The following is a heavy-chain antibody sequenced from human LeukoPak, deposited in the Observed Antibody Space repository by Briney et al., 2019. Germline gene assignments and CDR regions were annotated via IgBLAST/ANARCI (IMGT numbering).Heavy chain of an antibody. D-gene: IGHD3-22*01. V-gene: IGHV1-69*05. CDR1: GGTFSSYA. CDR3: ARAPYYYDSSGYPPDY. CDR2: IIPIFGTA. Sequence: SVKASCKASGGTFSSYAISWVRQAPGKGLDGLGRIIPIFGTANYAQKFQGRVTITTDESTSTAYMELSSLRSEDTAVYYCARAPYYYDSSGYPPDYWGQGTLVTVSS. J-gene: IGHJ4*02.